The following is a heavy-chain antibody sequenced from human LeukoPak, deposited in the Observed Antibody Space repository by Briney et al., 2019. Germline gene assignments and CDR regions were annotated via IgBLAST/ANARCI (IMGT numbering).Heavy chain of an antibody. Sequence: GGSLRLSCTASGFPFNEYSMNWVRQAPGKGLEWIAYIGIDSGNTWYADSVKGRFTISADSAKNSVSLQMSSLRVEDTAVYYCARGGHRQKEFWGQGTLVTVSS. D-gene: IGHD3-10*01. CDR2: IGIDSGNT. V-gene: IGHV3-48*04. J-gene: IGHJ4*02. CDR3: ARGGHRQKEF. CDR1: GFPFNEYS.